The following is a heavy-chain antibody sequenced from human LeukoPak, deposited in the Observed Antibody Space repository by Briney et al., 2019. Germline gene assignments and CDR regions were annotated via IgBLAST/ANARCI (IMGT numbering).Heavy chain of an antibody. CDR1: GYTFTGYY. D-gene: IGHD3-10*01. J-gene: IGHJ4*02. V-gene: IGHV1-2*02. CDR2: IKPNSGGT. CDR3: ASGYYYGSGSYQFDY. Sequence: ASVKVSCKASGYTFTGYYMHWVRQAPGQGLEWMGWIKPNSGGTNYAQKFQGRVTMTRDTSISTAYMELSRLRSDDTAVYYCASGYYYGSGSYQFDYWGQGTLVTVSS.